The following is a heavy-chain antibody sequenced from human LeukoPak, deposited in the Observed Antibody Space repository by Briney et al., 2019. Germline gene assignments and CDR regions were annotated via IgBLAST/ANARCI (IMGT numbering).Heavy chain of an antibody. Sequence: SETLSLTCAVYGGSFSGYYWSWIRQPPGKGLEWIGEINHSGSTNYNPSLKSRVTISVDTSKNQFSLKLSSVTAADTAVYYCARRHRGYYYGSGSSSYYFDYWGQGTLVTVSS. D-gene: IGHD3-10*01. CDR2: INHSGST. V-gene: IGHV4-34*01. J-gene: IGHJ4*02. CDR1: GGSFSGYY. CDR3: ARRHRGYYYGSGSSSYYFDY.